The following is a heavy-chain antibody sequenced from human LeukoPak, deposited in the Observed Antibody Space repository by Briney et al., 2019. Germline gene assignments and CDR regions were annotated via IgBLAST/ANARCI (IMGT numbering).Heavy chain of an antibody. V-gene: IGHV4-31*03. J-gene: IGHJ6*03. CDR1: GGSISSVGYY. Sequence: KTSQTLSLTCTVSGGSISSVGYYWSWIRQHPGKGLEWIGYIYYSGSTYYNPSLKSRVTISVDTSKNQFSLKLSSVTAADTAVYYCARGYSYGEGYYYYYMDVWGKGTTVTVSS. D-gene: IGHD5-18*01. CDR3: ARGYSYGEGYYYYYMDV. CDR2: IYYSGST.